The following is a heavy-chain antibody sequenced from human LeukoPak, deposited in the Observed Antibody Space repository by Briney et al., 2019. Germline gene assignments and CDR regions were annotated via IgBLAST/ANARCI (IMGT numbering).Heavy chain of an antibody. D-gene: IGHD3-22*01. CDR2: IKPNSGGT. Sequence: ASVKVSCKASGYTFTGYYMHWVRQAPGQGLEWMGLIKPNSGGTDYAQKFQGRVTMTRDTSISTAYMEVSRLRSDDTAVYYCARDYYDSSGYSRFDPWGQGTLVTVSS. CDR3: ARDYYDSSGYSRFDP. CDR1: GYTFTGYY. V-gene: IGHV1-2*02. J-gene: IGHJ5*02.